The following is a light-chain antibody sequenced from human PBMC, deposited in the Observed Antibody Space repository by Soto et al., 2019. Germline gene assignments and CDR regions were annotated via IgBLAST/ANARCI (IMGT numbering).Light chain of an antibody. CDR3: HQYNTYPYT. V-gene: IGKV1-5*01. J-gene: IGKJ2*01. Sequence: DIQLTQSPSTLSASVGDRVTITCRASESITTWLAWYQQKPGKAPKILIHDASTLESGVPSRFSGSGSGTEFTLSISSLQPEDFAAYYCHQYNTYPYTFGQGTKLEIK. CDR1: ESITTW. CDR2: DAS.